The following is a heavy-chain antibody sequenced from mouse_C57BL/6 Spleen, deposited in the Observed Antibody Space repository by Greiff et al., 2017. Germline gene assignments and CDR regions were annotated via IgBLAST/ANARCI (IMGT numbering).Heavy chain of an antibody. V-gene: IGHV1-53*01. J-gene: IGHJ4*01. CDR1: GYTFTSYW. CDR2: INPSNGGT. CDR3: ARSVSSYYAMDY. Sequence: VQLQESGTELVKPGASVKLSCKASGYTFTSYWMHWVKQRPGQGLEWIGNINPSNGGTNYNEKFKSKATLTVDKSSSTAYMQLSSLTSEDSAVYYCARSVSSYYAMDYWGQGTSVTVSS.